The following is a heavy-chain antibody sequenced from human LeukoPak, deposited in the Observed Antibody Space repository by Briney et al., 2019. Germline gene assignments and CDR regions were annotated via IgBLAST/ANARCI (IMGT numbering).Heavy chain of an antibody. CDR1: GFTFSSYG. CDR3: ATELKYYDFWSGYSDY. Sequence: PGGSLRLSCAASGFTFSSYGMHWVRQAPGKGLEWVAFIRYDGSNKYYADSVKGRFTISRDNSKNTLYLQMNSLRAEDTAVYYCATELKYYDFWSGYSDYWGQGTLVTVSS. V-gene: IGHV3-30*02. D-gene: IGHD3-3*01. J-gene: IGHJ4*02. CDR2: IRYDGSNK.